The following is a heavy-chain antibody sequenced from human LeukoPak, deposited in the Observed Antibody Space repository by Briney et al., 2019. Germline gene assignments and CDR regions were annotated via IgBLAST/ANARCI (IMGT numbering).Heavy chain of an antibody. CDR1: GFTFSSHG. CDR3: AKDSYYYDSSGYYYNWFDP. Sequence: GGSLRLSCAASGFTFSSHGMHWVRQAPGKGLEWVAVISYDGSNKYYADSVKGRFTISRDNSKNTLYLQMNSLRAEDTAVYYCAKDSYYYDSSGYYYNWFDPWGQGTLVTVSS. D-gene: IGHD3-22*01. CDR2: ISYDGSNK. J-gene: IGHJ5*02. V-gene: IGHV3-30*18.